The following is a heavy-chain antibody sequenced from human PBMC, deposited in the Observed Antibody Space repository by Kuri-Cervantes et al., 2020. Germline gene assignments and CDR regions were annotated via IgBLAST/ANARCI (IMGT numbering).Heavy chain of an antibody. J-gene: IGHJ2*01. CDR2: ITGSGGST. CDR1: GFTFSSYA. CDR3: ATLRGFTDYGDFYWYFDL. V-gene: IGHV3-23*01. D-gene: IGHD4-17*01. Sequence: GESLKISCAASGFTFSSYAMSWVRQAPGKGLEWVSGITGSGGSTYYADSVKGRFTISRDNAKNTLSLQMNSLRVEDTAVYYCATLRGFTDYGDFYWYFDLWGRGTLVTVSS.